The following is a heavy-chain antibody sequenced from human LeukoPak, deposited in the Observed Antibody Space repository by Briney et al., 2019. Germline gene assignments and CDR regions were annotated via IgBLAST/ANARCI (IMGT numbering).Heavy chain of an antibody. V-gene: IGHV3-21*01. CDR2: ISSSSSYI. D-gene: IGHD5-18*01. J-gene: IGHJ3*02. CDR1: GFTFSSYS. Sequence: PGGSLRLSCAASGFTFSSYSMNWVRQAPGKGLEWVSSISSSSSYIYYADSVKGRFTISRDNAKNSLYLQMNSLRAEDTAVYYCARGGTDTESYGPNDAFDIWGQGTMVTVSS. CDR3: ARGGTDTESYGPNDAFDI.